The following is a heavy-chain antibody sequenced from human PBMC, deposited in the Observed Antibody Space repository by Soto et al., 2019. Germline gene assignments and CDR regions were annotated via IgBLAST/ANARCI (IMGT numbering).Heavy chain of an antibody. CDR3: ARVEIAVAGIGIDYMDV. CDR1: GGSISSYY. Sequence: ETLSLTCTVSGGSISSYYWSWNRQPPGKGLEWIGYIYYSGSTNYNPSLKSRVTISVDTSKNQFSLKLSSVTAADTAVYYCARVEIAVAGIGIDYMDVWGKGTTVTVSS. V-gene: IGHV4-59*01. D-gene: IGHD6-19*01. CDR2: IYYSGST. J-gene: IGHJ6*03.